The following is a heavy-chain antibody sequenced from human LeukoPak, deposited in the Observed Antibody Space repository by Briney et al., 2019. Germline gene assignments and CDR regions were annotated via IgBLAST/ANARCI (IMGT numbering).Heavy chain of an antibody. CDR1: GFTFSSYA. CDR2: ISGSGGST. Sequence: GSLRLSCAVSGFTFSSYAMTWVRQAPGKGLEWVSGISGSGGSTYYADSVKGRFTNSRDNSKNTLYLQMNSLRAEDTAVYYCAGSEGSSWNEIGYWGQGTLVTVSS. CDR3: AGSEGSSWNEIGY. J-gene: IGHJ4*02. D-gene: IGHD6-13*01. V-gene: IGHV3-23*01.